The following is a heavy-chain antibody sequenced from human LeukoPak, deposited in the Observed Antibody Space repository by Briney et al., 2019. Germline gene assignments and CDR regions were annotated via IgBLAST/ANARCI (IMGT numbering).Heavy chain of an antibody. Sequence: PSETLSLTCAVYGGSFSGYYWSWIRQPPGKGLEWIGEINHSGSTNYNPSLKSRVTISVDTPKNQFSLKLSSVTASDTAVYYYARAGESSYFDYWGQGTLVTVSS. J-gene: IGHJ4*02. D-gene: IGHD3-16*02. CDR3: ARAGESSYFDY. CDR1: GGSFSGYY. CDR2: INHSGST. V-gene: IGHV4-34*01.